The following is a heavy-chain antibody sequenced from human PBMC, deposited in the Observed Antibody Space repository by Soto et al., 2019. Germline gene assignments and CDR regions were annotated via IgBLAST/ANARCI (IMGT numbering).Heavy chain of an antibody. CDR2: ISWNSGSI. V-gene: IGHV3-9*01. J-gene: IGHJ4*02. Sequence: GGSLSLSCAASGFTFDDYAMHWVRQAPGKGLEWVSGISWNSGSIGYADSVKGRFTISRDNAKNSLYLQMNSLRAEDTALYYCAKGGNYYDSSGSLFFDYWGQGTLVTVSS. CDR1: GFTFDDYA. D-gene: IGHD3-22*01. CDR3: AKGGNYYDSSGSLFFDY.